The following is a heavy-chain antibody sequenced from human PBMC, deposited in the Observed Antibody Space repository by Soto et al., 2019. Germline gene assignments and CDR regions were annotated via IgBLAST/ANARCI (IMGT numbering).Heavy chain of an antibody. Sequence: GGSLRLSCAASGFTFSSYWMHWVRQAPGKGLVWVSRINSDGSSTSYADSVKGRFTISRDNAKNTLYLKMNSLRAEDTAVYYCARDLVDPYYYYGMDVWGQGTTVTVSS. CDR1: GFTFSSYW. CDR2: INSDGSST. D-gene: IGHD2-8*02. V-gene: IGHV3-74*01. J-gene: IGHJ6*02. CDR3: ARDLVDPYYYYGMDV.